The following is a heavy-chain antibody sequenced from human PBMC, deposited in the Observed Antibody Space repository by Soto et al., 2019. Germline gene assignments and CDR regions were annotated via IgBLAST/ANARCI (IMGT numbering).Heavy chain of an antibody. J-gene: IGHJ6*02. Sequence: GESLKISCKGSGYSFTSYWISWVRQMPGKGLEWMGRIDPSDSYTNYSPSLQGHVTISADKSISTAYLQWSSLKASDTAMYYCALPGYDILTGYSDYYGMDVWGQGTTVTVSS. D-gene: IGHD3-9*01. CDR1: GYSFTSYW. CDR3: ALPGYDILTGYSDYYGMDV. V-gene: IGHV5-10-1*01. CDR2: IDPSDSYT.